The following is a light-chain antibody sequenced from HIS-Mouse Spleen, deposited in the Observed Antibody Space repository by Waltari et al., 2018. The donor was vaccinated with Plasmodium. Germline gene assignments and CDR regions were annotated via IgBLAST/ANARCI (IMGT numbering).Light chain of an antibody. J-gene: IGLJ3*02. CDR1: SSDVGGYNS. CDR3: SSYTSSSTRV. Sequence: QSALTQPASVSGSPGQSITISCTGTSSDVGGYNSVSWSQQHPGKAPKLMIFDVSNRPSGVSNRFSGSKSGNTASLTISGLQAEDEADYYCSSYTSSSTRVFGGGTKLTVL. CDR2: DVS. V-gene: IGLV2-14*03.